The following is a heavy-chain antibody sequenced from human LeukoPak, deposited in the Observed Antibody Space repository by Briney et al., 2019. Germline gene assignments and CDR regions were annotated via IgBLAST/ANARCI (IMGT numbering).Heavy chain of an antibody. V-gene: IGHV4-59*08. CDR1: GVSLSSDY. J-gene: IGHJ4*02. D-gene: IGHD1-26*01. CDR2: IYYSGST. Sequence: ASETLSLTCTVSGVSLSSDYWSWIRQPPGKGLEWIGSIYYSGSTNYNPSLKSRVTISVDTSKNQFSLKLSSVTAADTAVYYCARQKDSGTYPFDYWAQGTLVTVSS. CDR3: ARQKDSGTYPFDY.